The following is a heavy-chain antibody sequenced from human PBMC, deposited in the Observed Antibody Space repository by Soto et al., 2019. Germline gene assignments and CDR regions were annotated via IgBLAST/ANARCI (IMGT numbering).Heavy chain of an antibody. Sequence: QLQLQESGPGLVKPSETLSLTCTVSSAPVSSSTYTWGWIRQPPGKGLEWIGSIYYSGNTYYNPSLHSRVPVSRTTSKNPFSLQVSSVAAADTAVYYCAGVHGYCISSSWHGPYDMDVWGQGSTVTVCS. CDR1: SAPVSSSTYT. CDR2: IYYSGNT. D-gene: IGHD2-2*01. V-gene: IGHV4-39*02. J-gene: IGHJ6*02. CDR3: AGVHGYCISSSWHGPYDMDV.